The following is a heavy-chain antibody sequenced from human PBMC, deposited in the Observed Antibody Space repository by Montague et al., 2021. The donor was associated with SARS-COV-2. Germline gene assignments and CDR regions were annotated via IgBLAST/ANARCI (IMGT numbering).Heavy chain of an antibody. CDR2: VFYSGTA. Sequence: SETLSLTCSVSGGSISSSSYYWGWIRQSPGKGLEWIGSVFYSGTAYYNPSLKSRVTITADTSVKQFSMKLNSVTAADTAVYYCARLVGGNRGPYGMDVWGQGTTVAVSS. J-gene: IGHJ6*02. V-gene: IGHV4-39*01. CDR3: ARLVGGNRGPYGMDV. CDR1: GGSISSSSYY. D-gene: IGHD3-16*01.